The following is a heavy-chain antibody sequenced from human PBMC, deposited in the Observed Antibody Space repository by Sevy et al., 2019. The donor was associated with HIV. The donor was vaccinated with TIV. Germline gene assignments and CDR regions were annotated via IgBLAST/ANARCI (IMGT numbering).Heavy chain of an antibody. CDR2: IWYDGSNK. CDR3: ARDPGYEGDDAFDI. V-gene: IGHV3-33*01. J-gene: IGHJ3*02. D-gene: IGHD5-12*01. Sequence: GESLKISCAASGFTFSSYGMHWVRQAPGKGLEWVAVIWYDGSNKYYADSVKGRFTISRDNSKNTLYLQMNSLRAEDTAVYYCARDPGYEGDDAFDIWGQGTMVTVSS. CDR1: GFTFSSYG.